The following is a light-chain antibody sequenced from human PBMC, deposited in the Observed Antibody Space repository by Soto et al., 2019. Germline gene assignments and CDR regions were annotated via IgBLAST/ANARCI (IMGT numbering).Light chain of an antibody. V-gene: IGLV2-14*01. Sequence: QSVLTQPASVSGSPGQSITISCTGTSSDVGGYNYVSWYQQHPGKAPKLMIYEVSNRPSGVSNRFSGSKSGNTASLTISGLQAEDEADYYCSSYTSSSTGVLFGGGTKLTVL. CDR1: SSDVGGYNY. J-gene: IGLJ2*01. CDR2: EVS. CDR3: SSYTSSSTGVL.